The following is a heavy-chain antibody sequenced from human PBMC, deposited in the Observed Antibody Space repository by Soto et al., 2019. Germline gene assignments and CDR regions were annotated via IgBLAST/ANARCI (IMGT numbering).Heavy chain of an antibody. CDR2: ISSSSTYI. Sequence: EVQLVESGGDLVKPGGSLRLSCADSGFTFSSYSMNWVRQAPGKGLEWVSSISSSSTYIYYADSVKGRFTISRDNAKNSLYLQMNSLSAEDTALYYCARGGREIPRHFAYWGRGTLVTVSS. V-gene: IGHV3-21*01. CDR1: GFTFSSYS. CDR3: ARGGREIPRHFAY. D-gene: IGHD2-2*02. J-gene: IGHJ4*02.